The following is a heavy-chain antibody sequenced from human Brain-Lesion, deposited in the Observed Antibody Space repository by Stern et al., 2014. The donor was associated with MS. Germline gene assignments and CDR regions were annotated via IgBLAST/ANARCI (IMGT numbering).Heavy chain of an antibody. V-gene: IGHV4-30-4*01. CDR1: GGSTSRRSSY. D-gene: IGHD1-1*01. CDR3: ARGPLEGINMKTVFYAMDV. Sequence: VQLVESGPGLVKPSQTLSLTCTVSGGSTSRRSSYWCWIRQPPGRGLVAIGSIYSSGKFFYSPSLKSRLSISLDTSKNQFSLRLNSVTATDTAVYYCARGPLEGINMKTVFYAMDVWGHGTTVTVSS. J-gene: IGHJ6*02. CDR2: IYSSGKF.